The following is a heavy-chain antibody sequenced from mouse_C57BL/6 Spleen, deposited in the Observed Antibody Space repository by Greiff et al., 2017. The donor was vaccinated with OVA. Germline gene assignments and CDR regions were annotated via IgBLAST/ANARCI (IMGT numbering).Heavy chain of an antibody. J-gene: IGHJ1*03. CDR2: IDPSDSYT. Sequence: VQLQQPGAELVMPGASVKLSCKASGYTFTSYWMHWVKQRPGQGLEWIGEIDPSDSYTNYNQKFKGKSTLTVDKSSSTAYMQLSSLTSEDSAVYYCARGGITTVVATDHWYFDVWGTGTTVTVSS. CDR1: GYTFTSYW. D-gene: IGHD1-1*01. V-gene: IGHV1-69*01. CDR3: ARGGITTVVATDHWYFDV.